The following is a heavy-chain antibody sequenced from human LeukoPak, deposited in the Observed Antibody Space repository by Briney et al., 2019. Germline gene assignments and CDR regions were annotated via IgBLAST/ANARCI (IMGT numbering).Heavy chain of an antibody. V-gene: IGHV4-59*08. CDR1: PLSVTNYY. Sequence: SETLSLTCAVSPLSVTNYYWSWIRQPPGKGLEWIGYIYYTGNTNYNPSLKGRVTLSLDTSKNQFSLRLNSVTATDTAVYYCARHASYFYSSPYADWGQGTLVTVSS. J-gene: IGHJ4*02. CDR3: ARHASYFYSSPYAD. D-gene: IGHD3-22*01. CDR2: IYYTGNT.